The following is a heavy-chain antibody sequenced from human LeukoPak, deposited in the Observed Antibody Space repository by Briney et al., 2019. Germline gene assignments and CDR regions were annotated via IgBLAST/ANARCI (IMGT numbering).Heavy chain of an antibody. CDR1: GFTFGRYT. J-gene: IGHJ4*02. CDR3: ARETWIDY. Sequence: GGSLRLSCAASGFTFGRYTINWVRQAPGEGLEWVSSISSTGSYINYADSVKGRFTISRDNAKNSLYLQMNSLRAEDTAVYYCARETWIDYWGQGTLVTVSS. V-gene: IGHV3-21*01. CDR2: ISSTGSYI. D-gene: IGHD5-12*01.